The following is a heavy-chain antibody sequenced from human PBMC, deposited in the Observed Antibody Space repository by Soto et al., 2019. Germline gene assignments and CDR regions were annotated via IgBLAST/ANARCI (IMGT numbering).Heavy chain of an antibody. J-gene: IGHJ5*02. CDR2: ISYDGSNK. CDR3: AKDSMRGDYPRWFDP. Sequence: HPGGSLRLSCAASGFTFSSYGMHWVRQAPGKGLEWVAVISYDGSNKYYADSVKGRFTISRDNSKNTLYLQMNSLRAEDTAVYYRAKDSMRGDYPRWFDPWGQGTLVTVSS. D-gene: IGHD4-17*01. V-gene: IGHV3-30*18. CDR1: GFTFSSYG.